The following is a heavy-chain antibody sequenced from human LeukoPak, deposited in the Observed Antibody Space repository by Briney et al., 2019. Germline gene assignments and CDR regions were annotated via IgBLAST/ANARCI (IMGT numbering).Heavy chain of an antibody. Sequence: SETLSLTCAVYGGSFSGYYWTWIRQPPGKGLEWIGEINHSGSTNYNPSLKSRVTISVDTSKNQFSLKLSSVTAADTAVYYCARASRGAFDIWGQGTMVTVSS. J-gene: IGHJ3*02. CDR3: ARASRGAFDI. V-gene: IGHV4-34*01. CDR2: INHSGST. CDR1: GGSFSGYY. D-gene: IGHD3-10*01.